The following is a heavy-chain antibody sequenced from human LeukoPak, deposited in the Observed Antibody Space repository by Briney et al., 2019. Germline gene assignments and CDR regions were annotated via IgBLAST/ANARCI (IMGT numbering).Heavy chain of an antibody. CDR2: IYSGGST. D-gene: IGHD6-13*01. V-gene: IGHV3-66*01. CDR3: ARDRAAAVWLDP. Sequence: GGSLRLSCAASGFTVSSNYMSWVRQAPGKGLEWVSVIYSGGSTYYADSVKGRFTISRDNSKTTLYLQMNSLRAEDTAVYYCARDRAAAVWLDPWGQGTLVTVSS. J-gene: IGHJ5*02. CDR1: GFTVSSNY.